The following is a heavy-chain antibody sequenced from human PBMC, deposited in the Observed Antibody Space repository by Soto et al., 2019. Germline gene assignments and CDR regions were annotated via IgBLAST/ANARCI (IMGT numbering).Heavy chain of an antibody. D-gene: IGHD1-26*01. CDR1: GFTFSKYC. CDR3: PRGGCNSASYYCSDY. Sequence: PWGSLGISCAASGFTFSKYCMSWVRQAPGKGLEWVANIKQDGSDKYYVDSVKGRFTISRDNAENSLYLQMNSLRAEDTAVYYCPRGGCNSASYYCSDYWGHGTLVTVSS. V-gene: IGHV3-7*01. J-gene: IGHJ4*01. CDR2: IKQDGSDK.